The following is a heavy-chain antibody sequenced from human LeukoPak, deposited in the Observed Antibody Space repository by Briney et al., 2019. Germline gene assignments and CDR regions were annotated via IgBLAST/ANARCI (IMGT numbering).Heavy chain of an antibody. CDR2: IPYDGSNK. D-gene: IGHD4-23*01. CDR1: GFTFSTYA. V-gene: IGHV3-30*04. J-gene: IGHJ4*02. CDR3: ARAEGYGGELDS. Sequence: GGSLRLSCAASGFTFSTYAMHWVRQGPGKGLEWVAVIPYDGSNKYYADSVKGRFTISRENSKNRLYLQMNSLRAEDTAVYYCARAEGYGGELDSWGQGTLVTVSS.